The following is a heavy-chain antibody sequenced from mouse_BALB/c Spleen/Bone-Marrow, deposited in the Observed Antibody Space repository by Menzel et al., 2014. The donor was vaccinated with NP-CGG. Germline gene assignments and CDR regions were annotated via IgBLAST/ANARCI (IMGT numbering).Heavy chain of an antibody. CDR2: IYPGSGST. CDR1: GYTFTSYW. J-gene: IGHJ2*01. V-gene: IGHV1S22*01. Sequence: LQQSGSELVRPGASVKLSCKASGYTFTSYWMHWVKQRHGQGLEWIGNIYPGSGSTNYDEKFKSKGTLTVDTSSSTAYMHLSSLTSEDSEVYYCTRGGTTAFDYWGQGTTLTVSS. D-gene: IGHD1-2*01. CDR3: TRGGTTAFDY.